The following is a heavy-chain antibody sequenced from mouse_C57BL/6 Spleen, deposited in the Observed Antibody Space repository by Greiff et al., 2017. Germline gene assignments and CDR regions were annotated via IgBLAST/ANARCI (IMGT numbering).Heavy chain of an antibody. V-gene: IGHV1-76*01. J-gene: IGHJ2*01. Sequence: QVQLQQSGAELVRPGASVKLSCKASGYTFTDYYINWVKQRPGQGLEWIARIYPGSGNTYYNEKFKGKATLTAEKSSSTAYMQLSSLTSEDSAVYFCAREAGYPFDYWGQGTTLTVSS. CDR3: AREAGYPFDY. CDR1: GYTFTDYY. D-gene: IGHD2-2*01. CDR2: IYPGSGNT.